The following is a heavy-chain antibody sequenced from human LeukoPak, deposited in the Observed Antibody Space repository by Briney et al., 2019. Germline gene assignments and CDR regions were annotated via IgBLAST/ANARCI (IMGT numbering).Heavy chain of an antibody. V-gene: IGHV3-30*04. Sequence: GGSLRLSCAASGFTFSNYVTHWVRQAPGKGLEWVAVTSPDENLKFYADSVKGRFTISRDNSKNTLYLQMNSLRAEDTAVYYCAKAASKRTDYGDYAFYYYMDVWGKGTTVTISS. CDR3: AKAASKRTDYGDYAFYYYMDV. CDR1: GFTFSNYV. CDR2: TSPDENLK. J-gene: IGHJ6*03. D-gene: IGHD4-17*01.